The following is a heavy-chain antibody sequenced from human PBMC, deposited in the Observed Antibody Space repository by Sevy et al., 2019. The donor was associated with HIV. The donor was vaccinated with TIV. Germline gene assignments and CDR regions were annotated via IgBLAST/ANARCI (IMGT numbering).Heavy chain of an antibody. CDR2: IKSKTDGETT. D-gene: IGHD6-13*01. V-gene: IGHV3-15*07. J-gene: IGHJ4*02. CDR3: TTKAPIAAVGTDY. CDR1: GFTFTNAW. Sequence: GGSLRLSCVASGFTFTNAWMDRVRQAPGKGLEWVGRIKSKTDGETTAYAAPVKGRFSISRDDSKNTLYLQMNSLKTEDTAVYYCTTKAPIAAVGTDYWGQGTLVTVSS.